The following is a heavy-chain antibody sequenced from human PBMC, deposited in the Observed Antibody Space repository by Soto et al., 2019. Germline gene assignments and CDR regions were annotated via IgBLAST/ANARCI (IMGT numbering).Heavy chain of an antibody. J-gene: IGHJ6*02. V-gene: IGHV3-21*01. Sequence: EVQLVESGGGLVKPGGYLRLSCAASGFTFSTYSMNWVRQAPGKGLEWVSSISSSSGYIYYADSVKGRFTISRDDAKNSLSLQMNSLRAEDTAVYYCARVRSYSYGQGYGMDVWGQGTTVTVSS. CDR1: GFTFSTYS. CDR2: ISSSSGYI. CDR3: ARVRSYSYGQGYGMDV. D-gene: IGHD5-18*01.